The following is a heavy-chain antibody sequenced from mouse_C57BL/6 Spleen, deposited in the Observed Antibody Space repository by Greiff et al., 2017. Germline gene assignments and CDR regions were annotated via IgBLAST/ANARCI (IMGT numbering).Heavy chain of an antibody. D-gene: IGHD2-2*01. CDR2: ISSGGDYI. Sequence: EVQVVESGEGLVKPGGSLKLSCAASGFTFSSYAMSWVRQTPEKRLEWVAYISSGGDYIYYADTVKGRFTISRDNARNTLYLQMSSLKSEDTAMYYCTRGRGYDYAMDYWGQGTSVTVSS. CDR1: GFTFSSYA. V-gene: IGHV5-9-1*02. CDR3: TRGRGYDYAMDY. J-gene: IGHJ4*01.